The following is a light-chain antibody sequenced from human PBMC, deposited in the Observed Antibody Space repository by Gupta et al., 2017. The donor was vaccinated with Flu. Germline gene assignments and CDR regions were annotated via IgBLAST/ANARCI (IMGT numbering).Light chain of an antibody. J-gene: IGLJ1*01. CDR2: GNN. V-gene: IGLV1-44*01. CDR3: EAWEESRNGNYV. CDR1: SSNIGSNN. Sequence: STCSGSSSNIGSNNVNCYQPRTETAPNLLLFGNNKRRSGAPARCSASNSGTSASMAISGLQAEEEADYYCEAWEESRNGNYVFGTGTKVTVL.